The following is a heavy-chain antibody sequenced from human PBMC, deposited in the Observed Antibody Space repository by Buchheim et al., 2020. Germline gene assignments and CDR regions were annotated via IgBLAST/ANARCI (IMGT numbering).Heavy chain of an antibody. D-gene: IGHD4-17*01. J-gene: IGHJ4*02. CDR1: GYTFTNFG. CDR2: ISPYNGKT. V-gene: IGHV1-18*01. Sequence: QVQMVQSGTEVKKPGTSVRVSCKSSGYTFTNFGLSWVRQAPGQGLEWMGWISPYNGKTNYALKFRGRFTMTTDASTNTAYMELRGLTSGDTAVYYCARSHTSTVTTWAFGFWGQGT. CDR3: ARSHTSTVTTWAFGF.